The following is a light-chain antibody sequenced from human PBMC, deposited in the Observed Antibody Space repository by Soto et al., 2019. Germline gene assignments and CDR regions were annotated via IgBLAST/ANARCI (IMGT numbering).Light chain of an antibody. Sequence: DIQMTQSPSSVSESVGDRVTITCRASQGIRSWLAWYQQKPGKAPNLLIYAASSLQSGVPSRFSGSGSGTDFTLTISSLQPEDFATYYCQQANSFPLTFGQGTKLEIK. V-gene: IGKV1-12*01. CDR1: QGIRSW. CDR2: AAS. J-gene: IGKJ2*01. CDR3: QQANSFPLT.